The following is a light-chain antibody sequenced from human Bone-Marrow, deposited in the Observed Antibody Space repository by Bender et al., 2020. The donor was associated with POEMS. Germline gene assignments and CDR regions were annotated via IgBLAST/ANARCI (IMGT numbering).Light chain of an antibody. V-gene: IGLV2-23*01. CDR2: EAS. Sequence: QSALTQPASVSGSPGQSITISCTGTSSDVGTSNAVSWYQHHPGRAPKLIIYEASRRPSGVSHRFSGSKSGNTAALTISGLQAEDEADYYCCSSTSSSTRVFGGGTKVTVL. CDR3: CSSTSSSTRV. J-gene: IGLJ3*02. CDR1: SSDVGTSNA.